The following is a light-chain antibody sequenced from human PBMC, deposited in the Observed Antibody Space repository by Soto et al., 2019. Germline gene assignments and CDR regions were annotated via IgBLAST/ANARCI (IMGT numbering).Light chain of an antibody. Sequence: IHMTHSPSSLSASLGDIVTVTFRATQTIDTSLNWYHQKPGKPPKLLIYAAYSLHTGVPSRFSGSGSGTDFTLTISSLQPEDFTTYYCQQSHSSPYTFGQGTKVDIK. CDR2: AAY. CDR1: QTIDTS. J-gene: IGKJ2*01. CDR3: QQSHSSPYT. V-gene: IGKV1-39*01.